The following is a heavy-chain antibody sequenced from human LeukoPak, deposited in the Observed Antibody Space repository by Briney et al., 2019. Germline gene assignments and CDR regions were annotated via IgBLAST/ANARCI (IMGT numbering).Heavy chain of an antibody. D-gene: IGHD4-11*01. CDR2: IYHSGST. Sequence: PSGTLSLTCAVSGGSISSSNWWSWVRQPPGKGLAWIGEIYHSGSTNYNPSLKSRVTISVDTSKNQFSLKLSSVTAADTAVYYCARAPETTVTTSWFDPWGQGTLVTVSS. V-gene: IGHV4-4*02. CDR3: ARAPETTVTTSWFDP. CDR1: GGSISSSNW. J-gene: IGHJ5*02.